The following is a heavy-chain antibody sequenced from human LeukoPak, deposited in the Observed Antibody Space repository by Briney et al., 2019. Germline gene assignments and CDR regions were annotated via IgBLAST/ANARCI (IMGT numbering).Heavy chain of an antibody. CDR1: GFTFSSYW. CDR3: ARECRYGDYIFCYGMDV. CDR2: INHNGNVN. J-gene: IGHJ6*02. Sequence: GGSLRLSCAASGFTFSSYWMNWARQAPGKGLEWVASINHNGNVNYYVDSVKGRFTISRDNAKNSLYLQMSNLRAEDTAVYYCARECRYGDYIFCYGMDVWGQGTTVTVSS. V-gene: IGHV3-7*01. D-gene: IGHD4-17*01.